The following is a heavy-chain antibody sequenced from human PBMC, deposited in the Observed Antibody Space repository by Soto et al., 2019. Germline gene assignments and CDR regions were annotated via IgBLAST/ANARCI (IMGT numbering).Heavy chain of an antibody. CDR1: GYSFTSYW. CDR2: IYPGDSDT. Sequence: EVQLVQSGAEVKKPGESLKISCKGSGYSFTSYWIGWVRQMPGKGLEWMGIIYPGDSDTRYSPSFQGQVTISADKSISTAYLQWSSLKASDTAMYYCARNGADIVVVPAAMIKDYYGMDVWGQGTTVTVSS. J-gene: IGHJ6*02. D-gene: IGHD2-2*01. CDR3: ARNGADIVVVPAAMIKDYYGMDV. V-gene: IGHV5-51*01.